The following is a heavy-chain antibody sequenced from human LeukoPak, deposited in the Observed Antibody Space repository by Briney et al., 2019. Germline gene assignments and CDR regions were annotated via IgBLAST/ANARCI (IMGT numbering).Heavy chain of an antibody. CDR2: INPNSDGT. V-gene: IGHV1-2*02. D-gene: IGHD5-12*01. J-gene: IGHJ4*02. CDR1: GYTFTGYY. CDR3: ARDSFGYNDFDY. Sequence: WASVKVSCKASGYTFTGYYMHWVRQAPGQGLEWMGWINPNSDGTNYAQKFQGRVTMTRDTSISTAYMELSRLRSDDTAVYYRARDSFGYNDFDYWGQGTLVTVSS.